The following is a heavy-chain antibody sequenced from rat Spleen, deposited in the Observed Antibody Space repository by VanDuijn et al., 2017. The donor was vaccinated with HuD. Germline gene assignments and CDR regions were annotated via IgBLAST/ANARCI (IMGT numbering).Heavy chain of an antibody. Sequence: VQLVESGGGLVQSKESLKISCAASGFTFSNAAMYWVRQAPGKGLEWVARIRTKANNYATYYADSVKGRFTISRDDSKSMVYLQMDNLKTEDTAIYYGTAASNEYWGQGVMVTVSS. V-gene: IGHV10-5*01. CDR3: TAASNEY. CDR1: GFTFSNAA. D-gene: IGHD3-1*01. J-gene: IGHJ2*01. CDR2: IRTKANNYAT.